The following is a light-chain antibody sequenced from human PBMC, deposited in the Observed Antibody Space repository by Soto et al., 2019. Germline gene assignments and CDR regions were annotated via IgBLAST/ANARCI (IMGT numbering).Light chain of an antibody. CDR3: RVWDSYNKPFYV. Sequence: SYALTQPPSVSVARGQTARVSCGGNNIDSNSGKWYQQQLGHPSVLVVYVDSEPSRLIPGGFSGSNSGNSATLIISTAEAGDEADYSCRVWDSYNKPFYVCGGGTKV. J-gene: IGLJ1*01. CDR2: VDS. V-gene: IGLV3-21*02. CDR1: NIDSNS.